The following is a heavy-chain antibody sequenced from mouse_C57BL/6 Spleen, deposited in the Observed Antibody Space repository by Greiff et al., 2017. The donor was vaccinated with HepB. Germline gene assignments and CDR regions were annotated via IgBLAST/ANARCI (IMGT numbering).Heavy chain of an antibody. CDR1: GYTFTSYW. J-gene: IGHJ3*01. CDR2: IDPSDSYT. Sequence: QVQLQQPGAELVKPGASVKLSCKASGYTFTSYWMQWVKQRPGQGLEWIGEIDPSDSYTNYNQKFKGKATLTVDTSSSTAYMQLSSLTSEDSAVYYCARSAFYDGYSAWFAYWGQGTLVTVSA. V-gene: IGHV1-50*01. D-gene: IGHD2-3*01. CDR3: ARSAFYDGYSAWFAY.